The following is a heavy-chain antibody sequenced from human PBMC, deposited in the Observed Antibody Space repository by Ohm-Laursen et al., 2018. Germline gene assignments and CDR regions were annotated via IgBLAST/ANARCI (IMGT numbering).Heavy chain of an antibody. D-gene: IGHD6-19*01. CDR3: ASWRDPGREQWLVSEYFQH. V-gene: IGHV1-46*01. Sequence: SVKVSCKASGYTFTSYGISWVRQAPGQGLEWMGIINPSGGSTSYAQKFQGRVTMTRDTSTSTVYMELSSLRSEDTAVYYCASWRDPGREQWLVSEYFQHWGQGTLVTVSS. CDR1: GYTFTSYG. J-gene: IGHJ1*01. CDR2: INPSGGST.